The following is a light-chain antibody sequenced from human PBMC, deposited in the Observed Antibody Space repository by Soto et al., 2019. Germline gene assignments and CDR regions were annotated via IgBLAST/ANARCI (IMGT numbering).Light chain of an antibody. CDR3: QYYSSSLSIT. CDR2: GVS. J-gene: IGKJ5*01. CDR1: QSVRNTY. Sequence: EIVLTQSPGILSLSPGERATLSCRASQSVRNTYLAWYQQKPGQAPRLLIHGVSSRATGIPDKFSGRGSGTDFGLTISRLEPEDFAVYYCQYYSSSLSITFGQGTRLDIK. V-gene: IGKV3-20*01.